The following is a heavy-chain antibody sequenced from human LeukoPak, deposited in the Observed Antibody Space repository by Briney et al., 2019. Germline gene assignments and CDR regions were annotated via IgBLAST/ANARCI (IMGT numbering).Heavy chain of an antibody. Sequence: GGSLRLSCAASGFTFSSYWMSRVRQAPGKGLEWVANIKQDGSEKYYLDSVKGRFSISRDNAKNSLYLQMNSLRAEDTAVYYCARPLPGAADAFDIWGQGTMVTVSS. CDR1: GFTFSSYW. D-gene: IGHD7-27*01. V-gene: IGHV3-7*01. CDR2: IKQDGSEK. J-gene: IGHJ3*02. CDR3: ARPLPGAADAFDI.